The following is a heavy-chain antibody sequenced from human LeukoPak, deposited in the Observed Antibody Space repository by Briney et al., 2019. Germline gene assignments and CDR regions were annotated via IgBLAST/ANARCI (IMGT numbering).Heavy chain of an antibody. J-gene: IGHJ1*01. CDR3: TRGYYDSSDFEYFHH. D-gene: IGHD3-22*01. V-gene: IGHV1-46*01. Sequence: ASVKVSCKASGYTFTSYYMHRVRQAPGQGLEWMGIINPSGGSTSYAQKFQGRVTMTRDMSTSTVYMELSSLRSDGTAIYYCTRGYYDSSDFEYFHHWGQGTLVTVSS. CDR1: GYTFTSYY. CDR2: INPSGGST.